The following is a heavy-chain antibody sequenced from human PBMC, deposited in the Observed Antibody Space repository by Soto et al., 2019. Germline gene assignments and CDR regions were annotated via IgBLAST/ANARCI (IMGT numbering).Heavy chain of an antibody. D-gene: IGHD3-10*01. CDR3: ARGLRGSLVRGVINAATDAFDS. J-gene: IGHJ3*02. Sequence: QVQLQESGPGLVKPSQTLSLTCTVSGDSISGGSYYWSWIRQHPGKGLEWIGYIYDSGRAYYNPSPKSRLTISVDTSENQFSLRLSSVTAADTAVYYCARGLRGSLVRGVINAATDAFDSWGQGTMVTVSS. V-gene: IGHV4-31*03. CDR2: IYDSGRA. CDR1: GDSISGGSYY.